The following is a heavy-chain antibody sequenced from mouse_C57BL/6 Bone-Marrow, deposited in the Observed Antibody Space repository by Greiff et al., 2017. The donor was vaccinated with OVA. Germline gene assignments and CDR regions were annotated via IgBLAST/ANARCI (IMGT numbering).Heavy chain of an antibody. V-gene: IGHV1-15*01. D-gene: IGHD2-1*01. Sequence: QVQLQQSGAELVRPGASVTLSCQALGSTFTDSEMHWVNPTSLHGLDWLGAIDPVTGGTAYNQKLMGKAILTADKSASTAYMELRSLTSGDSAVYYCTREGTYGNYWYFDVWGTGTTVTVSS. J-gene: IGHJ1*03. CDR1: GSTFTDSE. CDR2: IDPVTGGT. CDR3: TREGTYGNYWYFDV.